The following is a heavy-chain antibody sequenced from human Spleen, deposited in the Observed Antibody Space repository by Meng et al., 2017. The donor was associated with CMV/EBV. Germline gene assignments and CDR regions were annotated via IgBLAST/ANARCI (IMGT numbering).Heavy chain of an antibody. D-gene: IGHD3-22*01. J-gene: IGHJ4*02. V-gene: IGHV1-18*01. CDR1: GYAFTNYG. Sequence: ASVKVSCKASGYAFTNYGISWVRQAPGQGLEWMGWISAYNGNTNYAQKLQGRVTMTTDTSTRTAYMELRSLTSDDTAVYYCAGAWLQRADQWGQGTLVTVSS. CDR2: ISAYNGNT. CDR3: AGAWLQRADQ.